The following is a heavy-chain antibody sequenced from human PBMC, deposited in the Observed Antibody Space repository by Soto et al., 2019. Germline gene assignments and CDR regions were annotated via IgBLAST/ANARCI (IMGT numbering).Heavy chain of an antibody. CDR2: INHSGST. CDR3: ARGGGSSSRGNYYYGMDV. V-gene: IGHV4-34*01. Sequence: PSETLSLTCAVYGGSFSGYYWSWIRQPPGKGLEWIGEINHSGSTNYNLSLKSRVTISVDTSKNQFSLKLSSVTAADTAVYYCARGGGSSSRGNYYYGMDVWGQGTTVTVPS. J-gene: IGHJ6*02. D-gene: IGHD6-6*01. CDR1: GGSFSGYY.